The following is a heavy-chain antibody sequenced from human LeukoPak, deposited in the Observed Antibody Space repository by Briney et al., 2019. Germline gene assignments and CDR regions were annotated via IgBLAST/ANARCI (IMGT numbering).Heavy chain of an antibody. D-gene: IGHD2-15*01. J-gene: IGHJ4*02. CDR2: IYSGGST. V-gene: IGHV3-66*01. Sequence: GGSLRLSCAASGFTVSSNYMSWVRQAPGKGLEWVSVIYSGGSTYYADSVKGRFTISRDNSKNTLYLQMNSLRAEDTAVYYCARDAVYCSGGSCDYWGQGTLVTVSS. CDR1: GFTVSSNY. CDR3: ARDAVYCSGGSCDY.